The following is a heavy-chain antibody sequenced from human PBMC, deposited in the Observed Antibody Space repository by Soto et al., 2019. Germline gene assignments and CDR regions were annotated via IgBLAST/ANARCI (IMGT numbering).Heavy chain of an antibody. D-gene: IGHD3-9*01. CDR3: SITLLFAFDVLTGYEYYFDS. V-gene: IGHV3-23*01. J-gene: IGHJ4*02. CDR2: ISGSGTNT. CDR1: GFTFSSFA. Sequence: PGGSLRLSCAATGFTFSSFAMTWVRQAPGKGQEWVSTISGSGTNTYYADSVKGRITFYRDNSKNKLFQQMRSLRAEDTAMYYFSITLLFAFDVLTGYEYYFDSWGQGTLVTVSS.